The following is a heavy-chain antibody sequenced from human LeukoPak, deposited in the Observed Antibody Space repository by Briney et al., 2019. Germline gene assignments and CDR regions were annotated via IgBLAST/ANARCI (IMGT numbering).Heavy chain of an antibody. V-gene: IGHV4-59*12. CDR1: GGSISSYY. CDR2: IYYSGST. D-gene: IGHD2-15*01. J-gene: IGHJ6*03. Sequence: TASETLSLTCTVSGGSISSYYWSWIRQPPGKGLEWIGYIYYSGSTNYNPSLKSRVTISVDTSKNQFSLKLSSVTAADTAVYYCARGYCSGGSCYSYYYYNYMDVWGKGTTVTVSS. CDR3: ARGYCSGGSCYSYYYYNYMDV.